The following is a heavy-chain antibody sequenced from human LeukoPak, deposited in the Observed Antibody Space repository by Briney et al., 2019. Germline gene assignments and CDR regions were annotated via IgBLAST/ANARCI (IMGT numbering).Heavy chain of an antibody. D-gene: IGHD1-14*01. CDR1: GGSISSSY. CDR3: ARAPETGAFDI. V-gene: IGHV4-4*07. J-gene: IGHJ3*02. CDR2: IYTSGST. Sequence: PSGTLCVSCADSGGSISSSYWSWIRQPAGKGLEWIGRIYTSGSTNYNPSLKSRVTMSVDTSKTQFSLKLSSVTAADTAVYYCARAPETGAFDIWGQGTMVTVSS.